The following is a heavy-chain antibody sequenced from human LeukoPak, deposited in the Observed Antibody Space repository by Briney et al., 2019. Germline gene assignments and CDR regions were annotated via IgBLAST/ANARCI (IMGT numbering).Heavy chain of an antibody. CDR1: GYTLTGYY. CDR3: ARVYSIRSFDY. Sequence: GASVKVSCKASGYTLTGYYMHWVRQAPGQGLEWMGWINPNSGDTNYAQKFQGRVTMTRDTSINTAYMELTRLTSDDTAVYYCARVYSIRSFDYWGQGTLVTVSS. CDR2: INPNSGDT. J-gene: IGHJ4*02. D-gene: IGHD2-15*01. V-gene: IGHV1-2*02.